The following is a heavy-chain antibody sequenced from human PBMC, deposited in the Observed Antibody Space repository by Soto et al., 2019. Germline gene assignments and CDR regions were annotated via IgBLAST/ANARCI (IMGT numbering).Heavy chain of an antibody. CDR2: ISPHNFNT. J-gene: IGHJ4*02. D-gene: IGHD3-9*01. Sequence: ASVKVSCKASGYTFTHFYITWVRQAPGQGLEWMGAISPHNFNTNFAQKFQGRVTLTTDTSTNTAYMERRSLTSEDTAVYYCARDEGGYDILTGYYKAQQFDYWGQGVLVTVSS. CDR1: GYTFTHFY. CDR3: ARDEGGYDILTGYYKAQQFDY. V-gene: IGHV1-18*01.